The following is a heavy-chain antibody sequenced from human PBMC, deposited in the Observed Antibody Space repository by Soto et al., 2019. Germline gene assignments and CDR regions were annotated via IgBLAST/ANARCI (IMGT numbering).Heavy chain of an antibody. J-gene: IGHJ6*02. CDR2: IGSSGGNS. CDR3: AREKRHNSLGGRFGLDV. V-gene: IGHV3-21*01. CDR1: VFIFSDFS. D-gene: IGHD1-1*01. Sequence: EVQLVESGGGLVKPGGSLRLSCAVSVFIFSDFSMNWVRQAPGKGLEWVASIGSSGGNSFYADSVKGRFIISRDNAKTSLDLKINSLRAEDTAVYYCAREKRHNSLGGRFGLDVWGQGTTVTVS.